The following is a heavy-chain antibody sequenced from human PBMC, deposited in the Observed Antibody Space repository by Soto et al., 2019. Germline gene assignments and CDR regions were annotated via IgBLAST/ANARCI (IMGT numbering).Heavy chain of an antibody. V-gene: IGHV3-30*18. Sequence: AGGSLRLSCAASGFTFSSYGMHWVRQAPGKGLEWVAVISYDGSNKYYADSVKGRFTNSRDNSKNTLYLQMNSLRAEDTAVYYCAKERSSGLVDYWGQETLVNVSS. CDR2: ISYDGSNK. J-gene: IGHJ4*02. CDR1: GFTFSSYG. CDR3: AKERSSGLVDY. D-gene: IGHD6-19*01.